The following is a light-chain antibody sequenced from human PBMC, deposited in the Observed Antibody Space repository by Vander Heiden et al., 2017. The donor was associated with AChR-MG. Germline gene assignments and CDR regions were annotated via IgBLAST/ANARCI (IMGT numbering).Light chain of an antibody. CDR3: QVWDSDTDV. Sequence: SYDLTQSPSVSVPPGQTATITCSGERLSNKYTSWYHLRPGPSPVLVIFQDNLRPSGIPERFSGSNSGNTATLTISGIQAMDDGDYYCQVWDSDTDVFGTGTKVTV. CDR2: QDN. CDR1: RLSNKY. V-gene: IGLV3-1*01. J-gene: IGLJ1*01.